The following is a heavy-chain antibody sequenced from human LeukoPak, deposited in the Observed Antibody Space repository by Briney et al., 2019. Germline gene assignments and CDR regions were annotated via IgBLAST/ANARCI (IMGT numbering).Heavy chain of an antibody. Sequence: PSETLSLTCTVSGGSIGSYYWSWIRQPPGKGLEWIGYIYYTETTNYNPSLKSRVTISIDTSKNQFSLKLSSVTAADTAVYYCARVRYTNNWPNYLDYWGQGTLVTVSS. CDR3: ARVRYTNNWPNYLDY. CDR1: GGSIGSYY. D-gene: IGHD6-13*01. V-gene: IGHV4-59*12. J-gene: IGHJ4*02. CDR2: IYYTETT.